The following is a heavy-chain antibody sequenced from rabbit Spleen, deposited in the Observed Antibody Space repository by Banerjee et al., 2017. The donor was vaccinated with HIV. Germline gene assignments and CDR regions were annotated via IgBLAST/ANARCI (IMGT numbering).Heavy chain of an antibody. CDR1: GVSFSSSSY. V-gene: IGHV1S45*01. D-gene: IGHD1-1*01. CDR3: ARDTSSSFSSYGMDL. Sequence: QEQLVESGGDLVKPGASLTLTCTASGVSFSSSSYMCWVRQAPGKGLEWIACIDTGSSGFTYFASWAKGRFTISKTSSTTVTLQMTSLTAADTATYFCARDTSSSFSSYGMDLWGPGTLVTVS. CDR2: IDTGSSGFT. J-gene: IGHJ6*01.